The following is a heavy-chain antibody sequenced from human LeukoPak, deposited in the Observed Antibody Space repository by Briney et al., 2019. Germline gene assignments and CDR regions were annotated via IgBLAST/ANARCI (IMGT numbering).Heavy chain of an antibody. CDR3: ATRTIFPYYYYMDV. Sequence: ASVKVSCKASGYTFTGYYMHWVRQAPGQGLEWMGRINPNSGGTNYAQKFQGRVTMTRDTSISTAYMELSRLRSDDTAVYYYATRTIFPYYYYMDVWGKGTTVTVSS. CDR1: GYTFTGYY. V-gene: IGHV1-2*06. J-gene: IGHJ6*03. D-gene: IGHD1-14*01. CDR2: INPNSGGT.